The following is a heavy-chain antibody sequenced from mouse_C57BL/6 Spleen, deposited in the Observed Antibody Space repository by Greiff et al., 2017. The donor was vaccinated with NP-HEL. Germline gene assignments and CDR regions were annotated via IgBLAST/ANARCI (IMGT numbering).Heavy chain of an antibody. CDR2: IDPETGGT. V-gene: IGHV1-15*01. CDR1: GYTFTDYE. D-gene: IGHD1-1*01. Sequence: VKLMESGAELVRPGASVTLSCKASGYTFTDYEMHWVKQTPVHGLEWIGAIDPETGGTAYNQKFKGKATLTADKSSSTAYMELRSLTSEDSAVYYWTRSTTVVGGYAMDYWGQGTSVTVSS. CDR3: TRSTTVVGGYAMDY. J-gene: IGHJ4*01.